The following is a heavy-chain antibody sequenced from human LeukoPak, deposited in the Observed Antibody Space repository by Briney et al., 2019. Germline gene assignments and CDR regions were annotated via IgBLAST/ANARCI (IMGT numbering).Heavy chain of an antibody. CDR1: GFTFSSYG. Sequence: GGSLRLSCAASGFTFSSYGMHWVRQAPGKGLEWVSSFGTRSTSIYHAGSVKGRFAISRDNAKNSLYLQMNSLRAEDTALYYCAREVSEGFDFWGQGTLVTVSS. D-gene: IGHD3-22*01. V-gene: IGHV3-21*01. CDR2: FGTRSTSI. CDR3: AREVSEGFDF. J-gene: IGHJ4*02.